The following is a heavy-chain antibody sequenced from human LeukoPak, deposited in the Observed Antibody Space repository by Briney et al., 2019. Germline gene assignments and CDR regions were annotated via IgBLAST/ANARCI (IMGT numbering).Heavy chain of an antibody. J-gene: IGHJ6*02. V-gene: IGHV3-30-3*02. D-gene: IGHD5-12*01. Sequence: PGGSLRLSCAASGFTFSSYAMHWVRQAPGKGLEWVAVISYDGSNKYYADSVKGRFSISRDNSKNTLYLQMNSLRAEDTAVYYCAKRTLGATISGGFYYYYGMDVWGQGTTVTVSS. CDR2: ISYDGSNK. CDR3: AKRTLGATISGGFYYYYGMDV. CDR1: GFTFSSYA.